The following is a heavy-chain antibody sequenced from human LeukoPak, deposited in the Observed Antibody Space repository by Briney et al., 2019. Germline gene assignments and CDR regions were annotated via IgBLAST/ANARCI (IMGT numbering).Heavy chain of an antibody. V-gene: IGHV1-46*01. CDR3: ARVALGMVRGVIISRGSNEDNWFDP. Sequence: ASVKVSCKASGYTFTSHFMHWVRQAPGQGLEWMGIINPRGGSTSYTQKFQGRVTMTRDTSTSTVYMELSSLRSEDTAVYYCARVALGMVRGVIISRGSNEDNWFDPWGQGTLVTVSS. CDR1: GYTFTSHF. CDR2: INPRGGST. J-gene: IGHJ5*02. D-gene: IGHD3-10*01.